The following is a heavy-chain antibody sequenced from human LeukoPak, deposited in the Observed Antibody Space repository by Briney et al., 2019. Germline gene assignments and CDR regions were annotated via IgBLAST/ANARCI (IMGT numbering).Heavy chain of an antibody. CDR2: ISSNGGST. CDR3: ATSLKHIVVVIATH. Sequence: GGSLRLSCAASGFTFSSYAMHWVRQAPGKGLEYVSAISSNGGSTYYANSVKGRFTISRDNSKNTLYLQMGSLRAEDTAVYYCATSLKHIVVVIATHWGQGTLVTVSS. CDR1: GFTFSSYA. V-gene: IGHV3-64*01. J-gene: IGHJ4*02. D-gene: IGHD2-21*01.